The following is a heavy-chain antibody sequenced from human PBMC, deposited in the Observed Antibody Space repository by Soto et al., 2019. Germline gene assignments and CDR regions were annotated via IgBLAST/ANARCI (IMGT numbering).Heavy chain of an antibody. Sequence: SETLSLTCPVSGAYINDYYRGCIRQPAGKGLEWIGLIYTSGTTDYNPSLQIRVTIAIDTSKNQFYLRFTSMTAADTAVYYCARERREKIHDGYDIDCWGQGTLVTVS. CDR3: ARERREKIHDGYDIDC. CDR1: GAYINDYY. D-gene: IGHD5-12*01. V-gene: IGHV4-4*07. CDR2: IYTSGTT. J-gene: IGHJ4*02.